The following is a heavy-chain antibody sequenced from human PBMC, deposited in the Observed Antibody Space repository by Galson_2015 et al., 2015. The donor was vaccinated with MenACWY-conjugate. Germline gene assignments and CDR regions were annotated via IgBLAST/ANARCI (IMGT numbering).Heavy chain of an antibody. CDR2: IKSTPDGGTT. V-gene: IGHV3-15*01. Sequence: SLRLSCAVSGFTFSNAWMSWVRQAPGKGLEWVGRIKSTPDGGTTDYASPVKGRFTISRDDSKNTLHLQMNSLKTEDTAVYYCTTDIGSGWYAKWGQGTLVTVSS. D-gene: IGHD6-19*01. J-gene: IGHJ4*02. CDR1: GFTFSNAW. CDR3: TTDIGSGWYAK.